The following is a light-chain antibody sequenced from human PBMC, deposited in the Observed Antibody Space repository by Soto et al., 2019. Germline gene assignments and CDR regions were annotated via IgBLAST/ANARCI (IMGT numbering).Light chain of an antibody. CDR1: QSVSNNY. CDR2: GAS. Sequence: EIVLTQSPCTLSLSPGERATLSCRASQSVSNNYLAWYQQKPGQAPRLLIYGASNRATGIPDRFSGSGSGTDFTLTISRLEPEDFAVYFCQQYGNSPLTFGGGTKVDIK. V-gene: IGKV3-20*01. CDR3: QQYGNSPLT. J-gene: IGKJ4*01.